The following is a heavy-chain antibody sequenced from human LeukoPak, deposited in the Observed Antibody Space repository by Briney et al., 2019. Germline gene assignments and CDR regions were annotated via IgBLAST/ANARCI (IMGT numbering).Heavy chain of an antibody. Sequence: GRSLRLSCAASGFIFTTFGIHWVRQAPGKGLEWVAAISPDGNLEYYTDSVKGRFTISRDNSKNMIYLQMSSLRGEDSALYYCAKINNNDDYWGQGTLVTVSS. D-gene: IGHD1/OR15-1a*01. V-gene: IGHV3-30*18. CDR1: GFIFTTFG. CDR2: ISPDGNLE. J-gene: IGHJ4*02. CDR3: AKINNNDDY.